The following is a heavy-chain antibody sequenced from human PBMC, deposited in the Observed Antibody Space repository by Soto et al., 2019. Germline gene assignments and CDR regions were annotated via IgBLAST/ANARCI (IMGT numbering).Heavy chain of an antibody. CDR2: IYYSGST. D-gene: IGHD2-21*01. J-gene: IGHJ6*02. V-gene: IGHV4-61*01. Sequence: QVQLQESGPGLVKPSETLSLTCTVSGGSVSSGSYYWSWIRQPPGKGLEWIGYIYYSGSTNYNPSLKSRVTISVDTSKNQFSLKLSSVTAADTAVYYCAREQIDRYYGMDVWGQGTTVTVSS. CDR1: GGSVSSGSYY. CDR3: AREQIDRYYGMDV.